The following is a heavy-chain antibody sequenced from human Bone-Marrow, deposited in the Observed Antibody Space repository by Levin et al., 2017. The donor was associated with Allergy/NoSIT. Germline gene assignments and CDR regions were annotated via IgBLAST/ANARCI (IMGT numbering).Heavy chain of an antibody. CDR1: GYTFTSYS. Sequence: ASVKVSCKTAGYTFTSYSIHWVRKAPGQGLEWVGYITTYNGKVNYAQKFQGRVTLTTDTSSNAAYMEMGSLTYDDTAVYYCARGDAKDNWGQGTLVTVSS. CDR3: ARGDAKDN. J-gene: IGHJ4*02. CDR2: ITTYNGKV. V-gene: IGHV1-18*01.